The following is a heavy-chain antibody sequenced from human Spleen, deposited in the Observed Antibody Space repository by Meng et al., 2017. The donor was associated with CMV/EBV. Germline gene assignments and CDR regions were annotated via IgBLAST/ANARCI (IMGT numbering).Heavy chain of an antibody. CDR1: GFSFSSYG. V-gene: IGHV3-23*01. D-gene: IGHD3/OR15-3a*01. CDR2: ITGGGGST. CDR3: ARGTDWPFRFDY. Sequence: GETLKISCATSGFSFSSYGMSWVRQAPGKGLEWVSAITGGGGSTYHADSVKGRFTTSRDNSKSTLYLQMNSLRAEDTAVYHCARGTDWPFRFDYWGQGTLVTVSS. J-gene: IGHJ4*02.